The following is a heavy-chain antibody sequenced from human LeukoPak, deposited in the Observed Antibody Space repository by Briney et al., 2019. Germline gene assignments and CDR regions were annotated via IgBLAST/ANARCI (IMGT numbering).Heavy chain of an antibody. D-gene: IGHD3-22*01. J-gene: IGHJ4*02. V-gene: IGHV4-59*01. CDR2: IYYSGST. Sequence: TSETLSLTCSVTGGSINSFYWSWIRQPPGKGLEWIEYIYYSGSTNYNPSLKSRVTISVDTSKNQFSLELRSVTATDTAVYYCARAGDRSGYFYYFDNWGQGTLVTVSS. CDR3: ARAGDRSGYFYYFDN. CDR1: GGSINSFY.